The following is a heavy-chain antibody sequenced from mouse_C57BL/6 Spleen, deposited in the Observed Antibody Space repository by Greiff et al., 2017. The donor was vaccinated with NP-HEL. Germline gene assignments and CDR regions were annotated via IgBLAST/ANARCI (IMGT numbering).Heavy chain of an antibody. J-gene: IGHJ4*01. CDR3: ARNYYGSITYAMDY. CDR1: GYTFTSYW. V-gene: IGHV1-61*01. D-gene: IGHD1-1*01. Sequence: QVQLQQPGAELVRPGSSVKLSCKASGYTFTSYWMDWVKQRPGQGLEWIGNIYPSDSETHYNQKFKDKATLPVDKSSSTAYMQLSSLTSEDSAVYYCARNYYGSITYAMDYWGQGTSVTVSS. CDR2: IYPSDSET.